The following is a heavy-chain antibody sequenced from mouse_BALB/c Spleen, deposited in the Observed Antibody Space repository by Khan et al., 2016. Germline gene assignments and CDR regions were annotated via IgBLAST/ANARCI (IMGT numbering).Heavy chain of an antibody. Sequence: QVQLKQSGPGLVQPSQSLSITCTVSGFSLTSYGVHWVRQSPGKGLEWLGVIWSGGSTDYNAAFISSLSISTDNSRTKVFFKMNSLQANDRAIYYCARGGFDDWGQGTTLTVSS. J-gene: IGHJ2*01. V-gene: IGHV2-2*02. CDR2: IWSGGST. CDR3: ARGGFDD. CDR1: GFSLTSYG.